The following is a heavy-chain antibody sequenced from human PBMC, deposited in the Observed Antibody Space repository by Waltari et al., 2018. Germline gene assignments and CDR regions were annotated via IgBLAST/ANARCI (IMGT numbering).Heavy chain of an antibody. CDR3: ARGYSGSYLDAFDI. CDR1: GYTFTSYA. Sequence: QVQLVQSGAEVKKPGASVTVSCKASGYTFTSYAMHWVRQAPGQRLEWMGWINAGNGNTKYSQEFQGRVTITRDTSASTAYMELSSLRSEDMAVYYCARGYSGSYLDAFDIWGQGTMVTVSS. V-gene: IGHV1-3*03. J-gene: IGHJ3*02. D-gene: IGHD1-26*01. CDR2: INAGNGNT.